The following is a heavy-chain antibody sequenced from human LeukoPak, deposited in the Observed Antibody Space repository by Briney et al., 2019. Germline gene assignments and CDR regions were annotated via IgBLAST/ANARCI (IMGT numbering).Heavy chain of an antibody. D-gene: IGHD7-27*01. CDR1: GDSITNTNW. CDR3: ARTTGDRDLDY. CDR2: ISHSGNT. Sequence: SETLSLTCDVSGDSITNTNWGNWVRQAPGKGLKWIGEISHSGNTNYNPSLKSRVTISVDTSKNQFSLKLSSVTAADTAVYYCARTTGDRDLDYWGQGTLVTVSS. J-gene: IGHJ4*02. V-gene: IGHV4-4*02.